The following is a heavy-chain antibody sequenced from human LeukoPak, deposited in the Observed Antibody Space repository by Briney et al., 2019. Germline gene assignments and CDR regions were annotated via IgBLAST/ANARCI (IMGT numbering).Heavy chain of an antibody. J-gene: IGHJ3*02. Sequence: SETLSLTCTVSGDSIHSFYWRWVRQPPGKGLQWIGYIYYSVSTNYNPSLKSRVTISVETSKNQFSLKLSSVTAADTAVYYCARGYSSGWYVSHAFDIWSQGTMVTVSS. CDR3: ARGYSSGWYVSHAFDI. D-gene: IGHD6-19*01. CDR1: GDSIHSFY. V-gene: IGHV4-59*01. CDR2: IYYSVST.